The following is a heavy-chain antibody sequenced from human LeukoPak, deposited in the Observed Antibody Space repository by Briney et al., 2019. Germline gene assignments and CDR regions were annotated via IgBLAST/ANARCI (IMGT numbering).Heavy chain of an antibody. V-gene: IGHV1-69*13. CDR2: IIPIFGTA. CDR1: GGTFSSYA. D-gene: IGHD6-19*01. J-gene: IGHJ4*02. CDR3: AREGPYSSGWLLDY. Sequence: SVKVSCKASGGTFSSYAVSWVRQAPGQGLEWMGGIIPIFGTANYAQKFQGRVTITADESTSTAYMELSSLRSEDTAVYYCAREGPYSSGWLLDYWGQGTLVTVSS.